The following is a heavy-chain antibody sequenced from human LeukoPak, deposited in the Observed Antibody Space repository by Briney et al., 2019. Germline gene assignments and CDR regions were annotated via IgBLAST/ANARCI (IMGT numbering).Heavy chain of an antibody. D-gene: IGHD3-10*01. CDR2: IYYSGST. CDR1: GGSFSGYY. Sequence: SETLSLTCAVYGGSFSGYYWSWIRQHPGKGLEWIGYIYYSGSTYYNPSLKSRVTISVDTSKNQFSLKLSSVTAADTAVYYCARGITMVRGVILPIFDYWGQGTLVTVSS. CDR3: ARGITMVRGVILPIFDY. V-gene: IGHV4-31*11. J-gene: IGHJ4*02.